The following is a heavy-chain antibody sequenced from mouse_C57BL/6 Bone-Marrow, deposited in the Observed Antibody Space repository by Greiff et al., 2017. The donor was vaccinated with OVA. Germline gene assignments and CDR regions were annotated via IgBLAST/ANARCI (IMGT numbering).Heavy chain of an antibody. CDR1: GYSITSGYY. D-gene: IGHD1-1*01. Sequence: EVKVEESGPGLVKPSQSLSLTCSVTGYSITSGYYWNWIRQFPGNKLEWMGYISYDGSNNYNPSLKNRISITRDTSKNQFFLKLNSVTTEDTATYYCARDYYGPYYFDYWGQGTTLTVSS. J-gene: IGHJ2*01. CDR3: ARDYYGPYYFDY. CDR2: ISYDGSN. V-gene: IGHV3-6*01.